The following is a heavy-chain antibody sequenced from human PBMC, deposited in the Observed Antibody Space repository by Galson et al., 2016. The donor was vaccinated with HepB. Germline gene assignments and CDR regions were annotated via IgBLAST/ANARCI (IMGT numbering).Heavy chain of an antibody. D-gene: IGHD3-16*01. CDR1: GFTFSSYW. CDR3: ARSYVPGSDRKNYYMDV. J-gene: IGHJ6*03. Sequence: SLRLSCAASGFTFSSYWMHWVRQAPGRGLVWVSRVNSDGSGTGYADSVKGRFTLSRDNAKNMLFLQMNSLKVEDTGVYYCARSYVPGSDRKNYYMDVWGRGTTVTVSS. CDR2: VNSDGSGT. V-gene: IGHV3-74*01.